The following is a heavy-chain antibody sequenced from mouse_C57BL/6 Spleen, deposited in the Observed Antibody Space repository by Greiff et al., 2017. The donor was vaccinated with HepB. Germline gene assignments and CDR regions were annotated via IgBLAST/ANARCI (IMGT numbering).Heavy chain of an antibody. Sequence: QVQLQQSGPGLVQPSQSLSITCTVSGFSLTSYGVHWVRQSPGKGLEWLGVIWRGGSTDYNAAFMSRLSITKDNSKSQVFFKMNSLQADDTAIYYCAIVYYDYSYYAMDYWGQGTSVTVSS. D-gene: IGHD2-4*01. J-gene: IGHJ4*01. CDR1: GFSLTSYG. CDR3: AIVYYDYSYYAMDY. V-gene: IGHV2-5*01. CDR2: IWRGGST.